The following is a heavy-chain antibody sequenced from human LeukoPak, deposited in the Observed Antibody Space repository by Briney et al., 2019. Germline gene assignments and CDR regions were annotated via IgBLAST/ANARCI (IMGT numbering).Heavy chain of an antibody. CDR3: ARGRGRWVTTGWFDP. CDR2: INHSGST. CDR1: GGSFSGYY. V-gene: IGHV4-34*01. Sequence: SETLSLTXAIYGGSFSGYYWSWIRQPPGKGLEWMGEINHSGSTNYNPSLKSRVTISVDTSKNQFSLKLSSVTAADAAVYYCARGRGRWVTTGWFDPWGRGTLVTVSS. J-gene: IGHJ5*02. D-gene: IGHD4-17*01.